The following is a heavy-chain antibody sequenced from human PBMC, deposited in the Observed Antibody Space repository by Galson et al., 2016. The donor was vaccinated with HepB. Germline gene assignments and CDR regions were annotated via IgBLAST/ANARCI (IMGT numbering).Heavy chain of an antibody. J-gene: IGHJ4*01. CDR2: MSPNSGNT. CDR1: GYTFTSYD. CDR3: VTGRARCHPITRIY. Sequence: SVKVSCKASGYTFTSYDVMWVRQATGQGLEWMGWMSPNSGNTGYAPKFQGRVTMTRNTSISTAYMELSRLTSDDTAVYYCVTGRARCHPITRIYRGPGTLVAVSS. D-gene: IGHD1-26*01. V-gene: IGHV1-8*01.